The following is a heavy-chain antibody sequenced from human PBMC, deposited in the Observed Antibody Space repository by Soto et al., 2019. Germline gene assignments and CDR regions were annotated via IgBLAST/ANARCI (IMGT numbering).Heavy chain of an antibody. J-gene: IGHJ4*02. CDR2: IYDSGST. V-gene: IGHV4-31*03. CDR1: GGSISSGGYY. D-gene: IGHD3-9*01. CDR3: ASALYYDFLTGSPIRGGRYFDD. Sequence: SETLSLTCTVSGGSISSGGYYWSWIRQHPGKGLEWIGYIYDSGSTYYNPSLKSRLTISLDSSKRQFFLNLTSVTAADTAVYYCASALYYDFLTGSPIRGGRYFDDWGQGTRVTVSS.